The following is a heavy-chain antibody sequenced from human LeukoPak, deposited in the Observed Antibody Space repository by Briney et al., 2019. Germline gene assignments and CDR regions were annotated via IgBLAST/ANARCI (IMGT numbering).Heavy chain of an antibody. CDR1: GFTFSSYG. CDR2: IRYDGSNK. Sequence: GGSLRLSCAASGFTFSSYGTHWVRQAPGKGLEWVAFIRYDGSNKYYADSVKGRFTISRDNAKNSLYLQMNSLRAEDTAVYYCARPPRPSYASVAYWGQGTLVTVSS. V-gene: IGHV3-30*02. D-gene: IGHD3-22*01. CDR3: ARPPRPSYASVAY. J-gene: IGHJ4*02.